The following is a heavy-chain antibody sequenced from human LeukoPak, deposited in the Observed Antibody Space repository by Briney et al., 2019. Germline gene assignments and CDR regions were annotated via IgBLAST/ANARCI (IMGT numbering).Heavy chain of an antibody. D-gene: IGHD2-2*01. CDR1: GGSISSGDYY. CDR2: IYYSGST. Sequence: SETLSLTCTVSGGSISSGDYYWSWIRQPPGKGLEWIGYIYYSGSTYYNPSLKSRVTISVDTSKNQFSLKLSSVTAADTAVYYCARGVVPAATPFDYWGQGTPVTVSS. V-gene: IGHV4-30-4*01. J-gene: IGHJ4*02. CDR3: ARGVVPAATPFDY.